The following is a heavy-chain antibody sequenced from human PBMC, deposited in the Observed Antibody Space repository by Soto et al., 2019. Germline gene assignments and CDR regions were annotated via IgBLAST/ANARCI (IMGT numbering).Heavy chain of an antibody. D-gene: IGHD3-16*01. J-gene: IGHJ4*02. Sequence: QITLKESGPTLVKPTQTLTLTCTFSGFSLSTTAVGVGWIRQPPGRALEWLALIYWDDDKRYSPSLKSRLTITKDTPKNQVVLTMTNMDPVDTATYYCAHIAYAWVLGGFDYWGQGTLVTVSS. V-gene: IGHV2-5*02. CDR3: AHIAYAWVLGGFDY. CDR1: GFSLSTTAVG. CDR2: IYWDDDK.